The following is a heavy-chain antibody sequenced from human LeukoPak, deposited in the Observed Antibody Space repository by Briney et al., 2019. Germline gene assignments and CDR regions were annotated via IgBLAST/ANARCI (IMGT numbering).Heavy chain of an antibody. CDR3: AGLIRPGWFDP. D-gene: IGHD2-8*01. Sequence: SETLSLTCTVSGGSISSYYWSWIRQPSGKGLEWIANIYYSGSTYYNPSLKSRVTISVDTSKNQFSLKLSSVIAADTAVYYCAGLIRPGWFDPWGQGTLVTVSS. J-gene: IGHJ5*02. CDR1: GGSISSYY. V-gene: IGHV4-59*04. CDR2: IYYSGST.